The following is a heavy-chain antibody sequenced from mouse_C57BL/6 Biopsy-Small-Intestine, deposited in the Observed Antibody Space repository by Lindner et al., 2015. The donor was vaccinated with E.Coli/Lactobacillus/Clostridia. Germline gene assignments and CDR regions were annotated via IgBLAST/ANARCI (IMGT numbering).Heavy chain of an antibody. V-gene: IGHV1-84*02. J-gene: IGHJ4*01. CDR1: GYTFTNHD. CDR2: TNSNTGNA. CDR3: GRGSGTAGRDWFDP. D-gene: IGHD3-1*01. Sequence: SVKVSCKASGYTFTNHDINWVRQATGQGLEWMGWTNSNTGNAGYAQKFQGRVTMTRDTSISTAYMELSSLRFEDTAVYYCGRGSGTAGRDWFDPWGQGTLVTVSS.